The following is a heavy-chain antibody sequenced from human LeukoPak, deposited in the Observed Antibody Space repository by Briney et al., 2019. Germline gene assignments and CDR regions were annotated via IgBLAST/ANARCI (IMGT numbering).Heavy chain of an antibody. Sequence: AGESLKISCKGSGSSFTSYWIGWVHQLPGKGLEWMGIIYPGDSDTRYSPSFQGQVTISADKSISTAYLQWSSLKASDTAMYYCARHSELLFDYWGQGTLVTVSS. D-gene: IGHD1-7*01. CDR2: IYPGDSDT. V-gene: IGHV5-51*07. CDR3: ARHSELLFDY. CDR1: GSSFTSYW. J-gene: IGHJ4*02.